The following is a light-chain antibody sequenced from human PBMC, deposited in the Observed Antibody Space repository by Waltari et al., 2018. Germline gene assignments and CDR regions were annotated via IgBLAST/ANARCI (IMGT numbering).Light chain of an antibody. V-gene: IGKV3-15*01. CDR1: QSISSN. Sequence: EIVMTQSPATLSVSPGERATLSCRASQSISSNLAWYQQKPGQAPRLLIHGASSRATGIPARFSGSGSGTEFTLTISSLQSEDFALYYCQQYNDRPPSTFGQGTKVEAK. CDR2: GAS. J-gene: IGKJ1*01. CDR3: QQYNDRPPST.